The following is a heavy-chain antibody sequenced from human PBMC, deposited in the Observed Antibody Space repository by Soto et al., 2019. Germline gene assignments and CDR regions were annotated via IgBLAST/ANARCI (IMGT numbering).Heavy chain of an antibody. V-gene: IGHV1-69*13. D-gene: IGHD3-22*01. CDR3: ARNHYYDSSGYYYFDY. Sequence: SVKVSCKASGGTFSSYAISWVRQAPGQGLEWMGGIIPIFGTTKHAQKFQGRVTSSAGESTSTVYMELSRLTSEDTALYYCARNHYYDSSGYYYFDYWGQGTPVTVSS. CDR2: IIPIFGTT. J-gene: IGHJ4*02. CDR1: GGTFSSYA.